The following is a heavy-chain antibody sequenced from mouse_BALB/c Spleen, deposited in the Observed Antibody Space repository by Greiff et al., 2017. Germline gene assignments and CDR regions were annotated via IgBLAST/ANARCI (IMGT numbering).Heavy chain of an antibody. D-gene: IGHD2-10*02. Sequence: EVKLMESGGGLVQPGGSRKLSCAASGFTFSSFGMHWVRQAPEKGLEWVAYISSGSSTIYYADTVKGRFTISRDNPKNTLFLQMTSLRSEDTAMYYCARSRYGNYLDYWGQGTTLTVSS. CDR2: ISSGSSTI. J-gene: IGHJ2*01. CDR3: ARSRYGNYLDY. CDR1: GFTFSSFG. V-gene: IGHV5-17*02.